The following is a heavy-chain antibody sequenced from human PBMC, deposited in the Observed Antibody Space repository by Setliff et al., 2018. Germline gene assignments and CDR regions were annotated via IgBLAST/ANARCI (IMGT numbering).Heavy chain of an antibody. J-gene: IGHJ3*01. V-gene: IGHV3-23*01. Sequence: PGGSLRLSCAASGFTFSRYWMSWVRQAPGMGLDWVSSFRGGGGPTYYADSVKGRFTISRDISKNTVYLQMNSLRVEDTAVYFCAKVYRDYGNSVDAFDVWGQGTMVTVSS. CDR2: FRGGGGPT. CDR1: GFTFSRYW. CDR3: AKVYRDYGNSVDAFDV. D-gene: IGHD4-17*01.